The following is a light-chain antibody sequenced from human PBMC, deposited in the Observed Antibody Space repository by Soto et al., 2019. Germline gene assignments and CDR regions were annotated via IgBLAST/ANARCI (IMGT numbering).Light chain of an antibody. Sequence: TVMTHSPATLSFSPGERATLSCRASQSVSSNLAWYQQKPGQAPRLLIYGASTRATGIPARFSGSGSGTEFTLTISSLQSEDFAVYYCQQYNNWPPMTFGQGTKVDIK. J-gene: IGKJ1*01. CDR2: GAS. V-gene: IGKV3-15*01. CDR1: QSVSSN. CDR3: QQYNNWPPMT.